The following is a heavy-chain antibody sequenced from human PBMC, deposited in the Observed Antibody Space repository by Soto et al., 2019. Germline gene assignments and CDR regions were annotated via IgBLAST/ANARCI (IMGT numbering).Heavy chain of an antibody. CDR2: IYYSGST. CDR1: GGSISSSSYY. V-gene: IGHV4-39*07. D-gene: IGHD5-12*01. J-gene: IGHJ4*02. Sequence: SETLSLTCTVSGGSISSSSYYWGWIRQPPGKGLEWIGSIYYSGSTYYNPSLKSRVTISVDRSKNQFSLKLSSVTAADTAVYYCARAVGGYDIYFDYWGQGTLVTVSS. CDR3: ARAVGGYDIYFDY.